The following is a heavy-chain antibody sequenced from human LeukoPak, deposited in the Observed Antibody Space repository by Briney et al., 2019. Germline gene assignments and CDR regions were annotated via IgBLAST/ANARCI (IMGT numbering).Heavy chain of an antibody. Sequence: SSETLSLTCTVSGGSISSSSYYWGWIRQPPGKGLEWIGNIYYSGSTYYNPSLKSRVTISVDTSKNQFSLKLNSVTAADTAVYYCARSAHISAPFDVWGQGTLVTVSS. D-gene: IGHD2-21*01. CDR3: ARSAHISAPFDV. CDR2: IYYSGST. CDR1: GGSISSSSYY. V-gene: IGHV4-39*01. J-gene: IGHJ4*02.